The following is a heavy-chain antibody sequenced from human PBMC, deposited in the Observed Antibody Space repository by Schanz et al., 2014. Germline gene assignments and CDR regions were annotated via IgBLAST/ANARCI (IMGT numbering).Heavy chain of an antibody. J-gene: IGHJ4*02. V-gene: IGHV4-4*02. Sequence: QVQLQESGPGLVKPSGTLSLTCTVSGDSISNSHWWNWVRQPPGKGLEWIGVIYHGGTTIYNPSLESRVTIVIEKSKNQFSVRLPCVTAADTAVYYCAREIESSMIRGVIDWGQGTLVTVSS. CDR1: GDSISNSHW. CDR2: IYHGGTT. D-gene: IGHD3-10*01. CDR3: AREIESSMIRGVID.